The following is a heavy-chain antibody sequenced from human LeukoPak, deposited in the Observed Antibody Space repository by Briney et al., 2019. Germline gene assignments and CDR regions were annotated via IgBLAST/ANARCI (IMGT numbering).Heavy chain of an antibody. Sequence: PGGSLRLSCAASGFTFSSYGMHWVRQAPGKGLEWVAFIRYDGSNKYYADSVKGRLTISRDNAKNSLYLQMNSLRAEDTAVYYCARDGYSGSRTDFDYWGQGTLVTVSS. D-gene: IGHD1-26*01. CDR3: ARDGYSGSRTDFDY. V-gene: IGHV3-30*02. CDR2: IRYDGSNK. CDR1: GFTFSSYG. J-gene: IGHJ4*02.